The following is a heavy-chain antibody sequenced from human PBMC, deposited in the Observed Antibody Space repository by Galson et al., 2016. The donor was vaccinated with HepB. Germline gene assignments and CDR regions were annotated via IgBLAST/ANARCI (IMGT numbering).Heavy chain of an antibody. Sequence: SETLSLTCTVSGGSISSYYWTWIRQPPGKGLEWIGSIYYVGNTYYNPSLKSRVIISIDTSNNRVSLKLRSVTAADTAVYYCARHERLLSWFDPWGQGSLVTVSS. CDR2: IYYVGNT. V-gene: IGHV4-59*05. D-gene: IGHD5-12*01. CDR1: GGSISSYY. J-gene: IGHJ5*02. CDR3: ARHERLLSWFDP.